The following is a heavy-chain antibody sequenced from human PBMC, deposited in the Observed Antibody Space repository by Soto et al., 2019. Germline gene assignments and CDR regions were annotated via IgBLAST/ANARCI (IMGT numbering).Heavy chain of an antibody. V-gene: IGHV6-1*01. J-gene: IGHJ4*02. CDR2: TYYRSKWYN. Sequence: SQTLSLTCAISGDSVSSNSAAWNWIRQSPSRGLEWLGRTYYRSKWYNDYAVSVKSRITINPDTSKNQFPLQLNSVTPEDTAVYYCAREPDSSGWIPGFDYWGQGTLVTVSS. CDR1: GDSVSSNSAA. D-gene: IGHD6-19*01. CDR3: AREPDSSGWIPGFDY.